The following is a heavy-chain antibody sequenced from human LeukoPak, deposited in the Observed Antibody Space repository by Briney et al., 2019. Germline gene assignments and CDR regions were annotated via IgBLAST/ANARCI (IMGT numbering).Heavy chain of an antibody. CDR3: AREVMDNLRFDY. Sequence: ASVKVTCKTSGYTFTSYYMSWVRLAHGQWLESMGLINPSCGDTSYAQKFQGSLTMTRNASTNTVYMELTSLRSEDTAVYYCAREVMDNLRFDYWGQGTLVTVSS. CDR1: GYTFTSYY. J-gene: IGHJ4*02. D-gene: IGHD1-14*01. V-gene: IGHV1-46*01. CDR2: INPSCGDT.